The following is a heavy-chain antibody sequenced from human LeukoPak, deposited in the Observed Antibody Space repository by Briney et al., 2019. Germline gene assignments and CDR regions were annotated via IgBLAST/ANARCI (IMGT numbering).Heavy chain of an antibody. V-gene: IGHV4-34*01. CDR1: GTSFSSYY. J-gene: IGHJ4*02. CDR3: ARMTTGHDF. CDR2: VNHSGYT. D-gene: IGHD4-17*01. Sequence: SETLSLTCAVSGTSFSSYYWSWIRQPPGKGLEWIGEVNHSGYTNDNPSLKSRVTISVDTSKNQFSLRLRSVTAADTAVYFCARMTTGHDFWGQGTLVIVSS.